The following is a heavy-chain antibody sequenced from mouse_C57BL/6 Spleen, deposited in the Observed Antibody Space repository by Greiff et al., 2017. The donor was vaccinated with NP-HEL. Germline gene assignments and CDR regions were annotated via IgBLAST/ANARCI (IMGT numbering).Heavy chain of an antibody. V-gene: IGHV1-82*01. CDR2: IYPGDGDT. CDR3: ARSAYLYYFDY. CDR1: GYAFSSSW. D-gene: IGHD5-5*01. Sequence: QVQLQQSGPELVKPGASVKISCKASGYAFSSSWMNWVKQRPGKGLEWIGRIYPGDGDTNYIGKFKGKATLTADKSSSTAYMQLSSLTSEDSAVYFCARSAYLYYFDYWGQGTTLTVSS. J-gene: IGHJ2*01.